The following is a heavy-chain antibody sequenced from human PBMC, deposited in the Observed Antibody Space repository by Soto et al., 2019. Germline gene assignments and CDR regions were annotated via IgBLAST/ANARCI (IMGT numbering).Heavy chain of an antibody. CDR1: GGTISTYY. D-gene: IGHD4-4*01. CDR2: IYYSGST. CDR3: ARGSSVTTLRWMDG. Sequence: QVRLQESGPGLVKPSENLSLTCTVSGGTISTYYWNWIRQPPGKGLVWIGYIYYSGSTNYNPSLSGRAILSVDTSNGWFSLRLDSLTAAYTGVYYCARGSSVTTLRWMDGWGQWTTVTVSS. J-gene: IGHJ6*02. V-gene: IGHV4-59*01.